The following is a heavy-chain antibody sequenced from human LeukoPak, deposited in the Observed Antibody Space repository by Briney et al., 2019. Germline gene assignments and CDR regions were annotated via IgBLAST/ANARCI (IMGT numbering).Heavy chain of an antibody. V-gene: IGHV3-30*18. CDR2: VSSDGSNR. D-gene: IGHD1-26*01. CDR3: AKDRKGSLSFDF. CDR1: GFTFSSYG. Sequence: GGSLLLSCAASGFTFSSYGMHWVRQAPGKGLEWVAVVSSDGSNRYYGDSVKGRFTISRDNSKNTLYLQMNNLRAEDTAVYYCAKDRKGSLSFDFWGQGTLVTVSS. J-gene: IGHJ4*02.